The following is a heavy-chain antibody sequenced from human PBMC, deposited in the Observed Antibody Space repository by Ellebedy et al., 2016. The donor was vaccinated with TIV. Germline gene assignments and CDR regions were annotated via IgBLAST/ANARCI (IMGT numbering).Heavy chain of an antibody. D-gene: IGHD1-7*01. CDR2: INPGGGST. CDR3: ARANNWNYDDAFDI. J-gene: IGHJ3*02. Sequence: AASVKVSCKASGYTFTSFYIHWVRQAPGHGIEWMGIINPGGGSTSYAQRLQGRVTMTRDTSTSTVYMELSSLRSEDTAVYYCARANNWNYDDAFDIWGQGTMVTVSS. CDR1: GYTFTSFY. V-gene: IGHV1-46*04.